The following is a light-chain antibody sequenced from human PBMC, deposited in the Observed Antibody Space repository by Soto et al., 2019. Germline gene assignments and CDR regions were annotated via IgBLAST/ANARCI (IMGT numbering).Light chain of an antibody. V-gene: IGKV3-11*01. J-gene: IGKJ3*01. CDR1: QRVGSY. CDR3: QQRTNWLFT. CDR2: DAS. Sequence: EIVLTQSPATLSLSPGERATLSCRASQRVGSYLAWYHQKPGQPPRLLIYDASSRATGVPARFSGSGSGTHFTLTISSLVPEDFGVYYCQQRTNWLFTFGPGTKVDIK.